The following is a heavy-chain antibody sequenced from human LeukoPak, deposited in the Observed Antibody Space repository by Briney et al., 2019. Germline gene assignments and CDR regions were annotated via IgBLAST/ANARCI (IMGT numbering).Heavy chain of an antibody. D-gene: IGHD1-14*01. CDR2: LSGSGGGT. CDR1: GFIFKNYA. J-gene: IGHJ4*02. V-gene: IGHV3-23*01. CDR3: AKSGDYITKYYFDF. Sequence: GGSLRLSCAASGFIFKNYAINWVRQAPGKGLEWVSGLSGSGGGTHYADSVKGRFTISRDNSKNTVYLQINSLRAEDTAIYYCAKSGDYITKYYFDFWGQGTLVTVSS.